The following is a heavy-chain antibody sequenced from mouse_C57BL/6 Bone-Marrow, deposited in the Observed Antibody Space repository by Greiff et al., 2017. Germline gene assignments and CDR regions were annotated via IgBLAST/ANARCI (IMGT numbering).Heavy chain of an antibody. D-gene: IGHD2-2*01. CDR2: IDPEDGKT. J-gene: IGHJ2*01. CDR3: ARLGMVTEDY. CDR1: GFNIKDYY. Sequence: VQLKESGAELVKPGASVKLSCTASGFNIKDYYMHWVKQRTEQGLEWIGRIDPEDGKTKYAPKFQGKATITADTSSNTAYLQLSSLTSEDTAVYYCARLGMVTEDYWGQGTTLTVSA. V-gene: IGHV14-2*01.